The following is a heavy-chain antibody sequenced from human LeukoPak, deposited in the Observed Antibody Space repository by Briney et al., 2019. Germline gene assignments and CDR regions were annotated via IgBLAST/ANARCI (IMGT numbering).Heavy chain of an antibody. D-gene: IGHD2-15*01. J-gene: IGHJ4*02. V-gene: IGHV3-15*01. CDR1: GFTFTKAY. Sequence: GGSLRLSCAASGFTFTKAYMSWVRQAPGKGLEWVGRIKSRVDGGTADFAAPVKGRFIMSRDDSKNMLYLQLNSLKNEDTAVYYCTTGWLDYWGQGSLVTVSS. CDR2: IKSRVDGGTA. CDR3: TTGWLDY.